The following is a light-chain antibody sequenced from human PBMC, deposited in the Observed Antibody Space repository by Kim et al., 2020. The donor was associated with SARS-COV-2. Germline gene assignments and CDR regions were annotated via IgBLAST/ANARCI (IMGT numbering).Light chain of an antibody. V-gene: IGLV3-1*01. CDR3: QTWDSSGV. CDR1: KLGDKY. CDR2: RDS. J-gene: IGLJ2*01. Sequence: SYELTQPPSVSVSPGQTASITCSGDKLGDKYTCWYQQKPGQSPVLVIYRDSWRPSGIPERFSGSNSGNTATLTISGTQAMDEADYYCQTWDSSGVFGGGTQLTVL.